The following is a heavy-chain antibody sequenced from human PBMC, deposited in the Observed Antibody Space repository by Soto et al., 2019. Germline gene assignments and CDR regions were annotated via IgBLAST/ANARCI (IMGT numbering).Heavy chain of an antibody. D-gene: IGHD2-8*01. J-gene: IGHJ5*01. CDR3: VRQDGDNWFDS. V-gene: IGHV4-39*01. CDR2: VSYIGTT. CDR1: GDSLNSNTYY. Sequence: QLLLEESGPGLVKPSENLSLICTVSGDSLNSNTYYWAWIRQSPGEGLEWIGSVSYIGTTFYNPSLKSRVTVSIDTSRNKYSLQLTSVTAADTAMYYCVRQDGDNWFDSWGQGVPVTVSS.